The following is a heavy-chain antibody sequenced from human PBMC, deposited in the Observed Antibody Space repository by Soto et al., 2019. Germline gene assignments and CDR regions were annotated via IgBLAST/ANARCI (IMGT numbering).Heavy chain of an antibody. Sequence: SLRLSCEASGFTFSDYWMSWVRQAPGKGPEXVANIKFDGSEKQYVDSVRGRFTISRDNSRNSLFLQMNSLRAGDTAVYYCVKDGGYCSSSTCYSPRNHYFDSWGQGTLVTVSS. CDR3: VKDGGYCSSSTCYSPRNHYFDS. D-gene: IGHD2-2*01. CDR1: GFTFSDYW. V-gene: IGHV3-7*03. J-gene: IGHJ4*02. CDR2: IKFDGSEK.